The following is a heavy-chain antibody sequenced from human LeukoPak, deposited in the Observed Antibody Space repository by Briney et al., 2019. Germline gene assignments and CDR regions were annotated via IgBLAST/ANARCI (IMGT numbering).Heavy chain of an antibody. D-gene: IGHD4-17*01. CDR1: GFTFSSYS. CDR3: ARDAYGDYYFDY. Sequence: PGGSLRLSCAASGFTFSSYSMNWVRQAPGKGLEWVSTISSSSSYIYYADSVKGRFTISRDNAKNSLYLQMNSLRAEDMAVYYCARDAYGDYYFDYWGQGTLVTVSS. V-gene: IGHV3-21*01. J-gene: IGHJ4*02. CDR2: ISSSSSYI.